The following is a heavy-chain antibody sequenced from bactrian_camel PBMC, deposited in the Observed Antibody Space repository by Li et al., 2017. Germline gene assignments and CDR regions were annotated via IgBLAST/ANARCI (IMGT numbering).Heavy chain of an antibody. Sequence: QLVESGGGLVQPGGSLRLSCAASGLAFSNYYMSWVRQAPGKGLEWVPSIYSDGSNTLYADSVEGRFTTSRDNGKNTVYLQMNSLKPEDAAVYYCVRDLLGLATTQSNYWGQGTQVTVS. V-gene: IGHV3S5*01. D-gene: IGHD5*01. CDR2: IYSDGSNT. J-gene: IGHJ4*01. CDR3: VRDLLGLATTQSNY. CDR1: GLAFSNYY.